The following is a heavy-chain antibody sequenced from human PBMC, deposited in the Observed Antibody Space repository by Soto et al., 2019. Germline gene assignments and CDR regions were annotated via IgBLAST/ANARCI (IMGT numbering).Heavy chain of an antibody. CDR2: IYYSGST. D-gene: IGHD3-10*01. J-gene: IGHJ5*02. CDR1: GGSISSGDYY. Sequence: SEPLSLTCTVSGGSISSGDYYWSWIRQPPGKGLEWFGYIYYSGSTYYTPSLKSRVTISVDTSKNQFSLKLSSGTAADTAVYYCDRDRGSGDTNWFDPWGQGTLVTVSS. V-gene: IGHV4-30-4*01. CDR3: DRDRGSGDTNWFDP.